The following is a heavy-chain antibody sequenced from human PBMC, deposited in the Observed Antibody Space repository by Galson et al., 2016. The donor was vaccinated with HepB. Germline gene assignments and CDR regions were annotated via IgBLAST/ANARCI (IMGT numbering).Heavy chain of an antibody. D-gene: IGHD6-19*01. CDR2: ISPSGETA. CDR1: GFSFRSYG. J-gene: IGHJ5*02. Sequence: SLRLSCAASGFSFRSYGMSWVRQAPGKGLEWVSAISPSGETAYYADSVKGRFAFSRDNSKNTLFLQMNSLRVEDTALYYCAKNLRAADSSGWQNYFDTWGQGTPVTVSS. CDR3: AKNLRAADSSGWQNYFDT. V-gene: IGHV3-23*01.